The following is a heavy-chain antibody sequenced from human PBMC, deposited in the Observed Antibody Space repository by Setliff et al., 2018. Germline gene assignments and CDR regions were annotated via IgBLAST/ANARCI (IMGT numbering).Heavy chain of an antibody. Sequence: ASVKVSCKASGGTFSSYAISWVRQAPGQGLEWMGGIIPILRTADYAQKFQGRVTVTTDESTSTAYMELSSLRSEDTAVYYCASSHYDSSGPILDYWGQGTLVTVS. J-gene: IGHJ4*02. V-gene: IGHV1-69*05. CDR2: IIPILRTA. CDR1: GGTFSSYA. D-gene: IGHD3-22*01. CDR3: ASSHYDSSGPILDY.